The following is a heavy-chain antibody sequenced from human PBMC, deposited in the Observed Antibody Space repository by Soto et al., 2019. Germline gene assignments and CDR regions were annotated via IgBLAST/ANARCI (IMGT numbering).Heavy chain of an antibody. J-gene: IGHJ4*02. CDR3: AKDHFYGDPYYFDY. V-gene: IGHV3-30*18. D-gene: IGHD4-17*01. CDR2: ISYDGSNK. Sequence: LRLSCAASGFTFSSYGMHWVRQAPGKGLEWVAVISYDGSNKYYADSVKGRFTISRDNSKNTLYLQMNSLRAEDTAVYYCAKDHFYGDPYYFDYWGQGTLVTVSS. CDR1: GFTFSSYG.